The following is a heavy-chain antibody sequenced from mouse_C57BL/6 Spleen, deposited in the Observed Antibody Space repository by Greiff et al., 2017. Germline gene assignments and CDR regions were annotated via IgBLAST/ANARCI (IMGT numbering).Heavy chain of an antibody. CDR2: IDPETGGT. D-gene: IGHD1-1*01. CDR1: GYTFTDYE. CDR3: TRGGTTVVANGYAMDY. V-gene: IGHV1-15*01. Sequence: QVQLQQSGAELVRPGASVTLSCKASGYTFTDYEMHWVKQTPVHGLEWIGAIDPETGGTAYNQKFKGKAILTADKSSSTAYMGLRSLTSEDSAVYYCTRGGTTVVANGYAMDYWGQGTSVTVSS. J-gene: IGHJ4*01.